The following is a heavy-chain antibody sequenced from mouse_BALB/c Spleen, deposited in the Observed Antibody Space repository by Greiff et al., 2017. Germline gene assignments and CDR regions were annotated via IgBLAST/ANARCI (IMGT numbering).Heavy chain of an antibody. Sequence: VQLQQSGAELVRPGALVKLSCKASGFNIKDSYMHWVKQRPEQGLEWIGWIDPENGNTIYDSKFQGKASITADTSSNTAYLQLSSLTSEDTAVYYCAIGGGYYAAYWGQGTLVTVSA. J-gene: IGHJ3*01. CDR1: GFNIKDSY. V-gene: IGHV14-1*02. CDR3: AIGGGYYAAY. D-gene: IGHD2-3*01. CDR2: IDPENGNT.